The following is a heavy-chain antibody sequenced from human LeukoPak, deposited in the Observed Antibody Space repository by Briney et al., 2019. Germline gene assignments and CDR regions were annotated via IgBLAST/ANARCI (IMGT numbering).Heavy chain of an antibody. CDR2: IKQDGSEK. J-gene: IGHJ4*02. Sequence: ESGGSLRLSCAASGFTFSTYWMTWVRQAPGKGLEWVANIKQDGSEKYYVDSVKGRFTISRDNAKNSLYLQMNSLRAEDTAVYYCARHFALRPPYYFDSWGQGTLVTVSS. CDR3: ARHFALRPPYYFDS. D-gene: IGHD3-3*02. V-gene: IGHV3-7*01. CDR1: GFTFSTYW.